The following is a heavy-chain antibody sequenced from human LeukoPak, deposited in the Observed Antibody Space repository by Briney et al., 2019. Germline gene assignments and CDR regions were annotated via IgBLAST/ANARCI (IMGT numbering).Heavy chain of an antibody. Sequence: TLSLTCTVSGGSISSGDYYWSWIRQPPGKGQEWIGYIYYSGSTYYNPSLKSRVTISVDASKNQFSLKLSSVTAADTAVYYCARRLFHWYFDLWGRGTLVTVSS. CDR2: IYYSGST. V-gene: IGHV4-30-4*08. CDR1: GGSISSGDYY. CDR3: ARRLFHWYFDL. J-gene: IGHJ2*01.